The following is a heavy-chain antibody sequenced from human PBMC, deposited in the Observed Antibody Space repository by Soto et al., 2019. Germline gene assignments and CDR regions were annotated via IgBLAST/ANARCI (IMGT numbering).Heavy chain of an antibody. CDR1: GFTFTSYG. D-gene: IGHD2-21*01. CDR3: ARDRASPPLPHIDY. V-gene: IGHV1-18*01. Sequence: PGGSLRLSCAASGFTFTSYGISWVRQAPGQGLEWMGWISAYNGNTNYAQKLQGRVTMTTDTSTSTAYMELRSLRSDDTAVYYCARDRASPPLPHIDYWGQGTLVTVSS. J-gene: IGHJ4*02. CDR2: ISAYNGNT.